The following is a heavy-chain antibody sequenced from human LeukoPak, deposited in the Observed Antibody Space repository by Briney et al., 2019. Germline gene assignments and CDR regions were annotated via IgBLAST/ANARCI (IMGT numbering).Heavy chain of an antibody. CDR3: AKDRILYDTSGPTYYFDY. J-gene: IGHJ4*02. Sequence: GGSLRLSCAASGFTFSSYAMSWVRQAPGKGLEWVSGISGSGDSTIYADSVKGRFTISRDNSKNTLYLQMNSLRVEDTAVYYCAKDRILYDTSGPTYYFDYWGQGTLVTVSS. CDR2: ISGSGDST. D-gene: IGHD3-22*01. V-gene: IGHV3-23*01. CDR1: GFTFSSYA.